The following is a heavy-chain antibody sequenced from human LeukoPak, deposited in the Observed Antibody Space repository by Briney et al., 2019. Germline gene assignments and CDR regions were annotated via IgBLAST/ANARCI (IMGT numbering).Heavy chain of an antibody. CDR2: IIPSSGGT. CDR3: AKAWGGWGSLDL. Sequence: GASVKVSCRSSGHTFTDRYIHWVRQAPGQGLEWMGWIIPSSGGTLYAQNFQGRVTMTRDTSIATAFMELTRLTSDDTAVYYCAKAWGGWGSLDLWGQGTVVTVSS. CDR1: GHTFTDRY. J-gene: IGHJ4*03. V-gene: IGHV1-2*02. D-gene: IGHD3-16*01.